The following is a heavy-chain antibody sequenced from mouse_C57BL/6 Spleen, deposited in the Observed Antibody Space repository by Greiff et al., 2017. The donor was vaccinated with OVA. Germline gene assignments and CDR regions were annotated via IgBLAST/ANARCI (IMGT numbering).Heavy chain of an antibody. CDR2: IRSKSNNYAT. V-gene: IGHV10-1*01. Sequence: EVKLVESGGGLVQPKGSLKLSCAASGFSFNTYAMNWVRQAPGKGLEWVARIRSKSNNYATYYADSVKDRFTISRDDSESMLYLQMNNLKTEDTAMYYCVRWVYYSSYGAMDYWGQGTSVTVSS. CDR1: GFSFNTYA. D-gene: IGHD2-5*01. J-gene: IGHJ4*01. CDR3: VRWVYYSSYGAMDY.